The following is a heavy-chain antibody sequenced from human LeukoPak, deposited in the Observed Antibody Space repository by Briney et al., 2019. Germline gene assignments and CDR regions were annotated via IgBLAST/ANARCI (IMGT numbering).Heavy chain of an antibody. V-gene: IGHV3-23*01. J-gene: IGHJ4*02. Sequence: WGSLRLSCAASGFTFSSYGMSWVRQAPGKGLEWVSAISVSGNTYHADSVKGRFTISRDSYKNTLYLQMNSLRAEDAAVYYCAKAPVTTCSGAYCYPFDYWGQGTLVTVSS. D-gene: IGHD2-15*01. CDR3: AKAPVTTCSGAYCYPFDY. CDR1: GFTFSSYG. CDR2: ISVSGNT.